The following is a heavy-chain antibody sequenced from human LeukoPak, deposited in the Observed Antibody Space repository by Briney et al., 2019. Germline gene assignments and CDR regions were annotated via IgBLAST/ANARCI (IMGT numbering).Heavy chain of an antibody. J-gene: IGHJ4*02. V-gene: IGHV3-7*05. CDR1: GFTFNNYW. CDR2: IKQDGSER. Sequence: GGTLRLSCAASGFTFNNYWMSWVRQAPGKGLEWVANIKQDGSERFYVDSVKGRFTISKDNAKNSLYLQMNNLRAEDTAVYYCNREVHCNFDYWGQGTLVTVSS. CDR3: NREVHCNFDY. D-gene: IGHD2-21*02.